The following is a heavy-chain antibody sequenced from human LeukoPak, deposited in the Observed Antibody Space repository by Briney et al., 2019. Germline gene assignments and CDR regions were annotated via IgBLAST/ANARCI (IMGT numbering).Heavy chain of an antibody. J-gene: IGHJ6*02. CDR3: ARGTTMVRGVIITVAYGMDV. V-gene: IGHV1-46*01. Sequence: ASVKVSCKASGYTFTSYYMHWVRQAPGQGLEWMGIINPSGGSTSYAQKFQGRVTMTRDTSTSTVYMELSSLRSEDTAVYYCARGTTMVRGVIITVAYGMDVWGQGTTVTVSS. CDR2: INPSGGST. CDR1: GYTFTSYY. D-gene: IGHD3-10*01.